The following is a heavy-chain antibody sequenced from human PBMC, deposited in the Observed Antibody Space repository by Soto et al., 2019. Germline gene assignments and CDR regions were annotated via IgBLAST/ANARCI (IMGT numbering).Heavy chain of an antibody. CDR3: VKFRGRAYHYYYMDV. Sequence: DVQLLESGGGLAQRGGSLRLSCAASGFSFSTYGMTWVRQAPGKGLEWVSYGGSGGSTYYADSVKGRFTISNNNSKKRQYLQMNSLRAEDTAVYYCVKFRGRAYHYYYMDVWGNGTTVTVSS. CDR2: YGGSGGST. CDR1: GFSFSTYG. J-gene: IGHJ6*03. D-gene: IGHD3-16*01. V-gene: IGHV3-23*01.